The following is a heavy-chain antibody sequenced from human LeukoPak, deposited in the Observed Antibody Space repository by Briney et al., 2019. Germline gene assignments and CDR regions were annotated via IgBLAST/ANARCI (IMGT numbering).Heavy chain of an antibody. CDR1: GFTVSSNY. Sequence: GGSLRLSCAASGFTVSSNYMSWVRQAPGKGLEWVSVIYSGGSTYYADPVKGRFTISRDNSKNTLYLQMNSLRAEDTAVYYCARGVRGVINNNWFDPWGQGTLVTVSS. D-gene: IGHD3-10*01. J-gene: IGHJ5*02. V-gene: IGHV3-53*01. CDR2: IYSGGST. CDR3: ARGVRGVINNNWFDP.